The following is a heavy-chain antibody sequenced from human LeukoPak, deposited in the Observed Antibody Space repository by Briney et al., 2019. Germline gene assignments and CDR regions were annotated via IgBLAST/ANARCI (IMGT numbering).Heavy chain of an antibody. Sequence: SQTLSLTCTVSGGSISSGDYYWSWIRQPPGKGLEWIGYIYYSGSTYYNPSLKSRVTISVDTSKNQFSLKLSSVTAADTAVYYCARDPSTYYGSGSSDWGQGTLVTVSS. J-gene: IGHJ4*02. CDR3: ARDPSTYYGSGSSD. D-gene: IGHD3-10*01. V-gene: IGHV4-30-4*08. CDR2: IYYSGST. CDR1: GGSISSGDYY.